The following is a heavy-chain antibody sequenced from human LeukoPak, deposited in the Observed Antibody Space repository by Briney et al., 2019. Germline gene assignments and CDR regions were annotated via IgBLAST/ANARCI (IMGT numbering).Heavy chain of an antibody. J-gene: IGHJ4*02. V-gene: IGHV3-30*04. Sequence: GGSLRLSCAASGFTFSSYAMHWVRQAPGKGLEWVAVISYDGSNKYYADSVKGRFTTSRDNSKNTLYLQMNSLRAEDTAVYYCARFGPDSYVDYWGQGTLVTVSS. CDR3: ARFGPDSYVDY. D-gene: IGHD5-18*01. CDR2: ISYDGSNK. CDR1: GFTFSSYA.